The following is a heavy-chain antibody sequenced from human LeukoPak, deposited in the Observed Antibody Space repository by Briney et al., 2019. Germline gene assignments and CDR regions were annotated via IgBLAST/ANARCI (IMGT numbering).Heavy chain of an antibody. CDR2: IWYDGSNK. D-gene: IGHD2-2*01. J-gene: IGHJ6*02. CDR3: ARDIADDIVVVPAASYYYYGMDV. Sequence: PGGSLRLSCAASGFTFSSYGMHWVRQAPGKGLEWVAVIWYDGSNKYYADSVKGRFTISRDNSKNTLYLQMNSLRAEDTAAYYCARDIADDIVVVPAASYYYYGMDVWGQGTTVTVSS. V-gene: IGHV3-33*01. CDR1: GFTFSSYG.